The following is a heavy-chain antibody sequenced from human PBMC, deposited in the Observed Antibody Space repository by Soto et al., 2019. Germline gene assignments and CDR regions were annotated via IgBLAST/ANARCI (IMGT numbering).Heavy chain of an antibody. V-gene: IGHV3-74*01. Sequence: EVQLVESGGGLVQPGGSLRLSCAASGFIFSSYWMHWVRQAPGKGLVWVSRIDNAGSSVRYADSVKGRFTISRDNAKNTLYLQMNSLRAEDTAVYYCTRVGGSVSGMDVWGQGTTVTVSS. CDR2: IDNAGSSV. CDR1: GFIFSSYW. CDR3: TRVGGSVSGMDV. D-gene: IGHD1-26*01. J-gene: IGHJ6*02.